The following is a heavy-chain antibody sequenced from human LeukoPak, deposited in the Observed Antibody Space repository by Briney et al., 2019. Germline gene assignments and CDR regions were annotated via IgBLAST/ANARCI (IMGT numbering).Heavy chain of an antibody. CDR3: ASKIAADAFDI. D-gene: IGHD2-15*01. CDR2: IYTSGST. V-gene: IGHV4-61*02. Sequence: SSETLSLTCTVSGGSISSGSYYWSWIRQPAGKGLEWIGRIYTSGSTNYNPSLKSRVTISVDTSKNQFSLKLSSVTAADTAVYYCASKIAADAFDIWGQGTMVTVSS. CDR1: GGSISSGSYY. J-gene: IGHJ3*02.